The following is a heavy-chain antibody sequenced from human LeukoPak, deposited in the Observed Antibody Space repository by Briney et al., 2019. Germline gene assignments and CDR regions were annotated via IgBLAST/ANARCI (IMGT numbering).Heavy chain of an antibody. CDR2: ISSSGSTI. CDR3: ARAGYYYDSSGYYWDY. CDR1: GFTFSSYE. J-gene: IGHJ4*02. D-gene: IGHD3-22*01. V-gene: IGHV3-48*03. Sequence: GGSLRLSCAASGFTFSSYEMNWVRQAPGKGLEWVSYISSSGSTIYYADSVKGRFTISRDNAKNSLYLQMNSLRAEDTAVYYCARAGYYYDSSGYYWDYWGQGTLVTVSS.